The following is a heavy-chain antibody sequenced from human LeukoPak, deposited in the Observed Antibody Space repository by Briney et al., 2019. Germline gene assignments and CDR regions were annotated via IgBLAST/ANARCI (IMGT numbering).Heavy chain of an antibody. Sequence: AGGSLRLSCAASGFTFSSYAMSWVRQAPGKGLEWVANIKQDGSEKYYVDSVKGRFTISRDNAKNSLYPQMNSLRAEDTAVYYCARDPYSSGWPSYYYYGMDVWGQGTTVTVSS. D-gene: IGHD6-19*01. CDR2: IKQDGSEK. J-gene: IGHJ6*02. CDR1: GFTFSSYA. V-gene: IGHV3-7*01. CDR3: ARDPYSSGWPSYYYYGMDV.